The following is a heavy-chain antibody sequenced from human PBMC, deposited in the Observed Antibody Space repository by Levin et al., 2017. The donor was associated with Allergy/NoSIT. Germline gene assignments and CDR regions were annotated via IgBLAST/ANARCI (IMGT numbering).Heavy chain of an antibody. V-gene: IGHV5-51*01. J-gene: IGHJ4*02. CDR2: IYPGDSDT. CDR1: GYSFTNYW. Sequence: GESLKISCQGSGYSFTNYWIGWVRQMPGKGLEWMGIIYPGDSDTRYSPSFQGQVTISADKSISTAYLQYTSLKASDTAMYYCARHSPKGSSSGRMLDYWGQGTLVTVSS. D-gene: IGHD6-6*01. CDR3: ARHSPKGSSSGRMLDY.